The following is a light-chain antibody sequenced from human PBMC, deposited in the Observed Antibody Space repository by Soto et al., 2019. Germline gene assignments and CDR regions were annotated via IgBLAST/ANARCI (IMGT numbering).Light chain of an antibody. CDR1: QSLLHSNGYNY. CDR2: LVS. J-gene: IGKJ4*01. Sequence: DIVMTQSPLSLPVTPGEPASISCRSSQSLLHSNGYNYLDWYLQKPGQSQQLLIYLVSSRASGVPVRFSGSGSGTDFTLKISRGEAEDVGVYYCMQALQTPLAFGGGTKVEIK. V-gene: IGKV2-28*01. CDR3: MQALQTPLA.